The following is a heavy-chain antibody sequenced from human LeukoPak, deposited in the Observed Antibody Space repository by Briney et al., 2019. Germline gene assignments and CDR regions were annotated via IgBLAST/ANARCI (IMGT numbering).Heavy chain of an antibody. CDR2: IIPIFGTA. CDR3: ASSVEMATIPYFDY. CDR1: GYTFTSYG. Sequence: ASVKVSCKASGYTFTSYGISWVRQAPGQGLEWMGGIIPIFGTANYAQKFQGRVTITADESTSTAYMELSSLRSEDTAVYYCASSVEMATIPYFDYWGQGTLVTVSS. D-gene: IGHD5-24*01. J-gene: IGHJ4*02. V-gene: IGHV1-69*13.